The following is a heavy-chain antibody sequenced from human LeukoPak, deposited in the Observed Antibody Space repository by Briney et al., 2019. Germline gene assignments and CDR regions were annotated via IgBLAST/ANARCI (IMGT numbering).Heavy chain of an antibody. CDR3: ARDPDSSDYYFDPYFDY. J-gene: IGHJ4*02. D-gene: IGHD3-22*01. Sequence: NASETLSLTCTVSGGSINSRSYYWGWVRQPPGKGLEWIASVYASGRTYYNPSLKSRVSMSLDTSKNQFSLKLSSVTAADTAVYYCARDPDSSDYYFDPYFDYWGQGTLVTVSS. CDR2: VYASGRT. CDR1: GGSINSRSYY. V-gene: IGHV4-39*07.